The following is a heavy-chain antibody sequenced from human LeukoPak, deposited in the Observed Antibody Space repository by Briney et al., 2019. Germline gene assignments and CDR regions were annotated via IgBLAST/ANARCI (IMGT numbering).Heavy chain of an antibody. D-gene: IGHD2-2*01. Sequence: PGRSLRLSCAAPGFTFSSYGMHWVRQAPGKGLEWVAVISYDGSNKYYADSVKGRFTISRDNSKNTLYLQMNSLRAEDTAVYYCAPLSYCSSTSCSDYWGQGTLVTVSS. CDR1: GFTFSSYG. J-gene: IGHJ4*02. CDR3: APLSYCSSTSCSDY. V-gene: IGHV3-30*03. CDR2: ISYDGSNK.